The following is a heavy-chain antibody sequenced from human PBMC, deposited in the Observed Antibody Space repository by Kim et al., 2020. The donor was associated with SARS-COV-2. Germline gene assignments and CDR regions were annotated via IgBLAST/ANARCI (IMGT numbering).Heavy chain of an antibody. V-gene: IGHV3-48*02. CDR2: ISSSSYAI. J-gene: IGHJ4*02. Sequence: GGSLRLSCVASGFTLSDYSVNWVRQAPGKGLEWVAYISSSSYAIYYADSVEGRFTISRDNAKNSVSLQMNRLSEEDTALYYCARDPSHTTGSGFDGYWGQGTLDAVSS. D-gene: IGHD3-9*01. CDR1: GFTLSDYS. CDR3: ARDPSHTTGSGFDGY.